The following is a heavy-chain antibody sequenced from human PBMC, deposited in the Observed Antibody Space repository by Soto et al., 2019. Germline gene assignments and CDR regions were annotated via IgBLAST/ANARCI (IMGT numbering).Heavy chain of an antibody. CDR2: IYYSGST. D-gene: IGHD3-22*01. Sequence: QVQLQESGPGLVKPSQTLSLTCTVSGGSISSSGYYWSWIRQHPGKGLEWIGYIYYSGSTYYNPSLKSRVTISVDTSKNQFSLKLSAVTAADTAVYYCARHNYDSSGTAVDVLGQGTTVTVSS. CDR3: ARHNYDSSGTAVDV. V-gene: IGHV4-31*03. J-gene: IGHJ6*02. CDR1: GGSISSSGYY.